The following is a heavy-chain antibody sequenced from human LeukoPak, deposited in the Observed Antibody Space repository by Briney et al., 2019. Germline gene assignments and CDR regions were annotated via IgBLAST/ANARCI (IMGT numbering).Heavy chain of an antibody. CDR1: GFTFSNYA. D-gene: IGHD3-9*01. CDR3: SKWGDYGVLTGYYDSDF. Sequence: PGGSLRLSCAASGFTFSNYAMSWVRQAPGKGLEWVSAIVGSGGSTYYADSVKGRFTISRDNSKNTLLLQMNSLRVEDTALYYCSKWGDYGVLTGYYDSDFWGQGTLVTVSS. CDR2: IVGSGGST. V-gene: IGHV3-23*01. J-gene: IGHJ4*02.